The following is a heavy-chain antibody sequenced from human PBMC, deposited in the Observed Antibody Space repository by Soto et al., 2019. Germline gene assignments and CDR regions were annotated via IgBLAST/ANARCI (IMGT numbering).Heavy chain of an antibody. Sequence: QVQLVESGGGVVQPGRSLRLSCAASGFTFSSHGMHWVRQAPGKVLEWVAVIWHDGSQEYYADSVRGRFTISRDNSKNMGYLQMNRLRDEDTAVYKWARVGPLTTNYGMEVWGQGTTVTVSS. CDR3: ARVGPLTTNYGMEV. CDR1: GFTFSSHG. V-gene: IGHV3-33*01. D-gene: IGHD4-4*01. J-gene: IGHJ6*02. CDR2: IWHDGSQE.